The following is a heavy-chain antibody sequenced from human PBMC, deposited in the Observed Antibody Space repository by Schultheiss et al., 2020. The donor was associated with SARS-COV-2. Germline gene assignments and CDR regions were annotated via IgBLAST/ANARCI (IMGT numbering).Heavy chain of an antibody. D-gene: IGHD4-17*01. CDR1: GDSISSYY. Sequence: SETLSLTCTVSGDSISSYYWSWIRQPAGKGLEWIGYIYYSGSTNYNPSLKSRVTISVDTSKNQFSLKLSSVTAADTALYYCARHGDYGDYVVAFDIWGQGTMVTVSS. CDR3: ARHGDYGDYVVAFDI. V-gene: IGHV4-59*01. CDR2: IYYSGST. J-gene: IGHJ3*02.